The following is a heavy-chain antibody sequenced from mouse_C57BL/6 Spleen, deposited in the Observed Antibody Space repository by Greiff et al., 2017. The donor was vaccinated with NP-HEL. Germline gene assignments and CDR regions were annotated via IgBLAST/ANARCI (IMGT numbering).Heavy chain of an antibody. V-gene: IGHV1-82*01. Sequence: QVQLQQSGPELVKPGASVKISCKASGYAFSSSWMNWVKQRPGKGLEWIGRIYPGDGDTNYNGKFKGKATMTADKSSSTAYLQLSSLTSEDSAVYFCARYDGNYAMDYWGQGTSVTVS. CDR2: IYPGDGDT. D-gene: IGHD2-1*01. CDR1: GYAFSSSW. CDR3: ARYDGNYAMDY. J-gene: IGHJ4*01.